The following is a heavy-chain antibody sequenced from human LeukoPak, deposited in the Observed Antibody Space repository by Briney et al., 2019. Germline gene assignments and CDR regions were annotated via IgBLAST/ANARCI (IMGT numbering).Heavy chain of an antibody. J-gene: IGHJ4*02. D-gene: IGHD5-18*01. CDR1: GFTFDDYG. V-gene: IGHV3-20*04. CDR2: LNWHGGST. CDR3: TRGSITAIGGYFDY. Sequence: GGSLRLSCAASGFTFDDYGRSGVRQAPGKGLEWGSGLNWHGGSTGYTDSVKGRFTISRDNANNSLFLQMNSLRAADTALYYCTRGSITAIGGYFDYWGQGTLVTVSS.